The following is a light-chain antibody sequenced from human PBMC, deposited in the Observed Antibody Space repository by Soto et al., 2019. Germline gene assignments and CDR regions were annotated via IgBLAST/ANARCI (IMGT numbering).Light chain of an antibody. J-gene: IGKJ2*02. CDR1: QNIGSW. Sequence: DIPMTQSPFTLSASVGDRIIITCRASQNIGSWLAWYQQKPGKAPKLLIYKASSLESGVPSRFSGSGSGTEFTLTISSLQPDDFATYYCQQYNSYCTFGQGTKLEIK. V-gene: IGKV1-5*03. CDR3: QQYNSYCT. CDR2: KAS.